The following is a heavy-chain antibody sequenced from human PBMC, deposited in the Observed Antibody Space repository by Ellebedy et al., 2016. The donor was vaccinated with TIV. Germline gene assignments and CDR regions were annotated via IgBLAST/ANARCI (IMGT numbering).Heavy chain of an antibody. Sequence: GESLKISCAASGFTFSNAWMSWVRQAPGKGLEWVGRIKSRTDGGTTDYAAPVKGRFTISRDDSKNTLYLQMNSLKTEETAVYYCTTDLIAPDVGAFDIWGQGTMVTVSS. CDR3: TTDLIAPDVGAFDI. J-gene: IGHJ3*02. D-gene: IGHD6-13*01. V-gene: IGHV3-15*01. CDR1: GFTFSNAW. CDR2: IKSRTDGGTT.